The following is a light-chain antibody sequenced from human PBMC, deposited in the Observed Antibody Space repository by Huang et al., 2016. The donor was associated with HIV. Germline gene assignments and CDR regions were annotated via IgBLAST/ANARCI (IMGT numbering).Light chain of an antibody. V-gene: IGKV2-28*01. CDR2: LGS. CDR1: QSLLHSNGYNY. CDR3: MQALQSRT. J-gene: IGKJ1*01. Sequence: DIVMTQSPLSLPVTPGEPASISCRSSQSLLHSNGYNYLDWYLQKPGQSPQLLISLGSNRASGVPERFSGSGSGTDFTLKISRVEAEDVGVYYCMQALQSRTFGQGTKVEIK.